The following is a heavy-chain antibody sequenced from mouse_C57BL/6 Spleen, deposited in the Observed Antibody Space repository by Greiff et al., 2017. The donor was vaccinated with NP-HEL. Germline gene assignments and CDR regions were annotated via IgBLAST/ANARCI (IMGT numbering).Heavy chain of an antibody. Sequence: EVQRVESGGGLVKPGGSLKLSCAASGFTFSSYTMSWVRQTPEKRLEWVATISGGGGDTYYPDSVKGRFTISRDNAKNTLYLQMSSLRSEDTALYYCASSYYYGSSYAFAYWGQGTLVTVSA. J-gene: IGHJ3*01. CDR1: GFTFSSYT. CDR2: ISGGGGDT. V-gene: IGHV5-9*01. D-gene: IGHD1-1*01. CDR3: ASSYYYGSSYAFAY.